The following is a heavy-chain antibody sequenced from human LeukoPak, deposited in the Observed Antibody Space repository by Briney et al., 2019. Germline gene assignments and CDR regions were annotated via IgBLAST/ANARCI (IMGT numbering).Heavy chain of an antibody. CDR3: AREFEG. J-gene: IGHJ4*02. CDR2: ISWNSGSI. CDR1: GFTFDDYA. V-gene: IGHV3-9*01. Sequence: GGSLRLSCAASGFTFDDYAMHWVRQAPGKGLEWVSGISWNSGSIGYADSVKGRFTISRDNAKNSLYLQMNSLRAEDTAVYYCAREFEGWGQGTLVTVSS.